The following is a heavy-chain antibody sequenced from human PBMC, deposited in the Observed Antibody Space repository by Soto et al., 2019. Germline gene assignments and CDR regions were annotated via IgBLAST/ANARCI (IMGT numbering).Heavy chain of an antibody. Sequence: QVQLQESGPGLVKPSQTLSLTCTVSGGSISSGGYYWSWIRQHPGKGLEWIGYIYYSGSTYYNPSLKTRVTISVDTSKNQFSMKLRSVPAADTAVYYCARTSYDSSGTAADPWGQGTLVTVSS. J-gene: IGHJ5*02. V-gene: IGHV4-31*03. CDR2: IYYSGST. CDR1: GGSISSGGYY. D-gene: IGHD3-22*01. CDR3: ARTSYDSSGTAADP.